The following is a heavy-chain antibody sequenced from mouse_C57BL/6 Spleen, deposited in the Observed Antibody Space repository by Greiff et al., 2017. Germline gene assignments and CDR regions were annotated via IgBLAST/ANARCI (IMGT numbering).Heavy chain of an antibody. CDR2: INPYNGET. CDR3: ARRDYYGSREGYFDV. CDR1: GYSFTGYF. J-gene: IGHJ1*03. V-gene: IGHV1-20*01. Sequence: VQLKQSGPELVKPGASVKISCKASGYSFTGYFMNWVMQSHGKSLEWIGRINPYNGETFYNQKFKGKATLTVDKSSSTAHMELRSLTSEDSAVYYCARRDYYGSREGYFDVWGTGTTVTVSS. D-gene: IGHD1-1*01.